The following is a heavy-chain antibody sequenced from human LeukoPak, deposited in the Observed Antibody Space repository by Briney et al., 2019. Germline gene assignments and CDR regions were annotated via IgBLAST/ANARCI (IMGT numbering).Heavy chain of an antibody. CDR3: ARAHGYCSSTSCKTFDY. Sequence: GGSLRLSCAASGFTFSSYSMNWVRQAPGKGLEWVSSISSSSYIYYADSVKGRFTISRDNAKNSLYLQMNSLRAEDTAVYYCARAHGYCSSTSCKTFDYWGQGTLVTVSS. D-gene: IGHD2-2*01. CDR2: ISSSSYI. V-gene: IGHV3-21*01. J-gene: IGHJ4*02. CDR1: GFTFSSYS.